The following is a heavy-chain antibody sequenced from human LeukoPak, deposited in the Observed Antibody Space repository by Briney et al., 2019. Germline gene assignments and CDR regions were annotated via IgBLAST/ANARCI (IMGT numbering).Heavy chain of an antibody. D-gene: IGHD3-16*01. CDR2: ISYDGSNK. J-gene: IGHJ6*02. Sequence: PGRSLRLSCAASGFTFSNYGMHWVRQAPGKGLEWVAVISYDGSNKYYADSVKGRFTISRDNSKNTLYLQMSNLRAEDTAVYFCARGGGLDVWGQGATVTVSS. V-gene: IGHV3-30*03. CDR1: GFTFSNYG. CDR3: ARGGGLDV.